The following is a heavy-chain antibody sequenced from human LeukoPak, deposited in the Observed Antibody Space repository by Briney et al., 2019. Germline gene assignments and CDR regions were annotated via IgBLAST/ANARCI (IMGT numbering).Heavy chain of an antibody. V-gene: IGHV4-39*07. CDR1: GGSISSSSYY. J-gene: IGHJ4*02. CDR3: ARLYSSGWDY. Sequence: SETLSLTCTVSGGSISSSSYYWGWIRQPPGKGLEWIGSIYYSGSTYYNPSLKSRVTMSVDTSKNQFSLKLSSVTAADTAVYYCARLYSSGWDYWGQGTLVTVSS. CDR2: IYYSGST. D-gene: IGHD6-19*01.